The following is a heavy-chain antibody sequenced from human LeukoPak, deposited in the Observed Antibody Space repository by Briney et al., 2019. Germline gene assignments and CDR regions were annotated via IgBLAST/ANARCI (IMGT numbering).Heavy chain of an antibody. D-gene: IGHD2-21*02. V-gene: IGHV1-2*02. J-gene: IGHJ6*03. CDR2: INPNSGGT. CDR1: GGTFSSYA. Sequence: ASVTVSCTASGGTFSSYAISWVRQAPGQGLEWMGWINPNSGGTNSAQKFQGRVTMTRDTSISTAYMELSRLTSDDTAVYSCAGGVTARGFYYYMDIWGKGTTVTISS. CDR3: AGGVTARGFYYYMDI.